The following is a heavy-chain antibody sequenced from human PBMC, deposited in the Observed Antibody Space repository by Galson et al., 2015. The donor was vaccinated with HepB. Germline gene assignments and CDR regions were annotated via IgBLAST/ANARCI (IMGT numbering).Heavy chain of an antibody. CDR1: GFTFSSYD. CDR2: IGTAGDT. V-gene: IGHV3-13*01. D-gene: IGHD5-12*01. Sequence: SLRLSCAASGFTFSSYDMHWVRQATGKGLEWVSAIGTAGDTYYPGSVKGRFTISRENAKNSLYLQMNSLRAGDTAVYYCARGGGYENAFDIWGQGTMVTVSS. CDR3: ARGGGYENAFDI. J-gene: IGHJ3*02.